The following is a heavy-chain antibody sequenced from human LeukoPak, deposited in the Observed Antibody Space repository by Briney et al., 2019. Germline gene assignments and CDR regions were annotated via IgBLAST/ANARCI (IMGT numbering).Heavy chain of an antibody. Sequence: GGSLRLSCAASGFTFSSYWMSWVRQAPGKGLEWVAQIKQDGSEKYYADSVKGRFTISRDNSKNTLYLQMNSLRAEDTAVYYCAREGIIAAAGFSLLDYWGQGTLVTVSS. V-gene: IGHV3-7*01. CDR2: IKQDGSEK. CDR1: GFTFSSYW. J-gene: IGHJ4*02. D-gene: IGHD6-13*01. CDR3: AREGIIAAAGFSLLDY.